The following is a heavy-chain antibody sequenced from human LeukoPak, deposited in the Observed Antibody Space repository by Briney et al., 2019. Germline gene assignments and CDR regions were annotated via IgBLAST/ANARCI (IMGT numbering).Heavy chain of an antibody. J-gene: IGHJ4*02. CDR3: ARGGGYYDILTGYSMGYYFDY. V-gene: IGHV1-8*01. Sequence: GASVKVSCKASGYTFTSYDINWVREATGQGLEWLGWMNPNSGNTGYAQKFQGRVTMTRNNSIRTAYMELSSLRSEDTAVFYCARGGGYYDILTGYSMGYYFDYWGQGTLVTVSS. CDR2: MNPNSGNT. CDR1: GYTFTSYD. D-gene: IGHD3-9*01.